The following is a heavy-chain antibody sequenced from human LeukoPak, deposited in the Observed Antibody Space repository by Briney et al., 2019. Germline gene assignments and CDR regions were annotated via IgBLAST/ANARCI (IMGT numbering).Heavy chain of an antibody. V-gene: IGHV6-1*01. Sequence: SQTLSLTCAISGDSVSSTSAAWNWIRQSPSRGLEWLGRTYYRSKWYTDYAVSVKSRITINPDTSKNQFSLQLSSVTPEDTAVYYCARDWADGYNSFDYWGQGTLVTVSS. J-gene: IGHJ4*02. CDR2: TYYRSKWYT. CDR1: GDSVSSTSAA. D-gene: IGHD5-24*01. CDR3: ARDWADGYNSFDY.